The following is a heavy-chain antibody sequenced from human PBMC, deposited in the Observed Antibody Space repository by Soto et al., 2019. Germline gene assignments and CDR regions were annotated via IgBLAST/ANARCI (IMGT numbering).Heavy chain of an antibody. CDR3: ARTRYDILTGYYYGMDV. Sequence: KPSETLSLTCTVSGGSISTGGYYWNWIRQHPGTGLEWIGYFYYSGSTYYNPSLKSRVTISVNTSKNQFSLKLSSVTAADTAVYYCARTRYDILTGYYYGMDVWGQGTTVTVSS. J-gene: IGHJ6*02. CDR2: FYYSGST. D-gene: IGHD3-9*01. CDR1: GGSISTGGYY. V-gene: IGHV4-31*03.